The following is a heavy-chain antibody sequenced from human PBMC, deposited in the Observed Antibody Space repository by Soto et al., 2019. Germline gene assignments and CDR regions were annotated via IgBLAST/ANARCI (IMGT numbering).Heavy chain of an antibody. CDR3: ARAREPEYSCAIFLAT. J-gene: IGHJ5*02. CDR1: GLTVSSSY. D-gene: IGHD5-18*01. CDR2: IYSAGST. Sequence: GGSLRLSCAASGLTVSSSYMSWVRQAPGKGLQWVSVIYSAGSTYYANSVKGRFTISRDISTNMVYLQMSSLTDEDTAVYYCARAREPEYSCAIFLATWGKEALSPVS. V-gene: IGHV3-53*01.